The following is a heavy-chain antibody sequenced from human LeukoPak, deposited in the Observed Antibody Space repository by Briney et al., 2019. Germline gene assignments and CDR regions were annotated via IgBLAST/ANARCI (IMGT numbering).Heavy chain of an antibody. CDR3: ARHSGYSYGHFDY. J-gene: IGHJ4*02. CDR1: GGSISSSSYY. CDR2: IYYSGST. V-gene: IGHV4-39*01. Sequence: SETLSLTCTASGGSISSSSYYWGWIRQPPGKGLEWIGSIYYSGSTYYNPSLESRVTISVDTSKNQFSLKLSSVTAADTAVYYCARHSGYSYGHFDYWGQGTLVTVSS. D-gene: IGHD5-18*01.